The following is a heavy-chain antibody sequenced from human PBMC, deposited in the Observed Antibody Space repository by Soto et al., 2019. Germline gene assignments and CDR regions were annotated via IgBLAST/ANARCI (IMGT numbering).Heavy chain of an antibody. CDR1: GYTLPNFG. V-gene: IGHV1-18*01. Sequence: ASVKVSCKASGYTLPNFGLSWVRQAPGQGLEWMGCLSAYNANTNYAQKFQGRVTMTTDTSTSTAFMELRGLRSDDTAVYYCARENSGSYHRHFDYWGQGTLVTVSS. CDR3: ARENSGSYHRHFDY. CDR2: LSAYNANT. J-gene: IGHJ4*01. D-gene: IGHD1-26*01.